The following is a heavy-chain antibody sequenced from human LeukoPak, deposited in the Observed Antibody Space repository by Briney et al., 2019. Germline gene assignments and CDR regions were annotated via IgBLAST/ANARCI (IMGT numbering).Heavy chain of an antibody. CDR2: IYTSGST. V-gene: IGHV4-4*07. Sequence: SQTLSLTCTVSGGSISSYYWSWIRQPAGKGLEWIGRIYTSGSTNYNPSLKSRVTISVDKSKNQFSLKLSSVTAADTAVYYCARDTQTAPFDYWGQGTLVTVSS. D-gene: IGHD5-18*01. CDR3: ARDTQTAPFDY. J-gene: IGHJ4*02. CDR1: GGSISSYY.